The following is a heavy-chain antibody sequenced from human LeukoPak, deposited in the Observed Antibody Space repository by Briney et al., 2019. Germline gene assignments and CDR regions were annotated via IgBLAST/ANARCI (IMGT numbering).Heavy chain of an antibody. D-gene: IGHD3-3*01. V-gene: IGHV1-18*01. CDR2: ISAYNGNT. CDR1: GYTFTSYG. CDR3: ARGGGDLGFGVVNHFDY. Sequence: ASVKVSCKASGYTFTSYGISWVRQAPGQGLEWMGWISAYNGNTNYAQKLQGRVTMTTDTSTSTAYMELRSLRSDDTAVYYCARGGGDLGFGVVNHFDYWGQGTLVTVSS. J-gene: IGHJ4*02.